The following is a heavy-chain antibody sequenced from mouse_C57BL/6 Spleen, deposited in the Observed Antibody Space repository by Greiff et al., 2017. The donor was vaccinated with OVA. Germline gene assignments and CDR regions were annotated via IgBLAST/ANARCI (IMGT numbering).Heavy chain of an antibody. V-gene: IGHV1-82*01. D-gene: IGHD1-3*01. J-gene: IGHJ2*01. Sequence: VQLQESGPELVKPGASVKISCKASGYAFSSSWMNWVKQRPGKGLEWIGRIYPGDGDTNYNGKFKGKATLTADKSSSAAYMQLNSLTSDDSAVFFCARDILGIEYFDDWGHGATLTVS. CDR1: GYAFSSSW. CDR2: IYPGDGDT. CDR3: ARDILGIEYFDD.